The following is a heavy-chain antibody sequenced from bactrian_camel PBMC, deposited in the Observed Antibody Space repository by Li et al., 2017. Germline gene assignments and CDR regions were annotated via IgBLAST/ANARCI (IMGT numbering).Heavy chain of an antibody. J-gene: IGHJ4*01. CDR3: AADVSGYCPLGPSEYSY. V-gene: IGHV3S53*01. Sequence: HVQLVESGGGVVQAGGSLRLSCAASGYTDSNYCVGWFRQAPGKDREGVAWIDADGSTNYADSVKGRFTVSLDNAKSTMYLLMANLRPEDTAMYYCAADVSGYCPLGPSEYSYWGQGTQVTVS. D-gene: IGHD3*01. CDR2: IDADGST. CDR1: GYTDSNYC.